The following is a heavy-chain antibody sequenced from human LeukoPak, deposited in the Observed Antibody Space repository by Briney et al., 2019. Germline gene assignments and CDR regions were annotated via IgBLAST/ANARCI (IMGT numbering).Heavy chain of an antibody. J-gene: IGHJ4*02. D-gene: IGHD6-19*01. CDR1: GFTSSSYW. CDR3: ARDRGSSGWYEFDY. V-gene: IGHV3-7*01. Sequence: GGSLRLSCAASGFTSSSYWMSWVRQAPGKGLEWVANIKQGGSEKYYVDSVKGRFTISRDNAKNSLYLQMNSLRAEDTAVYYCARDRGSSGWYEFDYWGQGTLVTVSS. CDR2: IKQGGSEK.